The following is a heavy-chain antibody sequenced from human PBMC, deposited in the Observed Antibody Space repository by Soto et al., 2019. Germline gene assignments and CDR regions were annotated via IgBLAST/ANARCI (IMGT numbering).Heavy chain of an antibody. Sequence: QVQLVQSGAEVKKPGSSVKVSCKASGGTFSSYAISWVRQAPGQGLEWMGGIIPIFGTANYAQKFQGRVTITADESTRTAYMELGSLGSEEPALYYCAGEPCSVGSCLPFAYWGREPWSPSPQ. J-gene: IGHJ4*02. D-gene: IGHD2-15*01. CDR2: IIPIFGTA. CDR3: AGEPCSVGSCLPFAY. V-gene: IGHV1-69*12. CDR1: GGTFSSYA.